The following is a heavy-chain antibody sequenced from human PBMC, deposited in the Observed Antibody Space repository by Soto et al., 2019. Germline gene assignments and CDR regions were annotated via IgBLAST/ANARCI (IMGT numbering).Heavy chain of an antibody. Sequence: PVGSLRLSCAASGFTFSSYGMHWVRQAPGKGLEWVAVISYDGSNKYYADSVKGRFTISRDNSKNTLYLQMNSLRAEDTAVYYCAKDQIAAAVYYYYGMDVWGQGTTVTVSS. CDR2: ISYDGSNK. V-gene: IGHV3-30*18. CDR3: AKDQIAAAVYYYYGMDV. CDR1: GFTFSSYG. J-gene: IGHJ6*02. D-gene: IGHD6-13*01.